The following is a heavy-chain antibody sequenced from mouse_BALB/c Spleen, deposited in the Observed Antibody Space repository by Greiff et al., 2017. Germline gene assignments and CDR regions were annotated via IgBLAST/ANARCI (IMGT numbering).Heavy chain of an antibody. D-gene: IGHD2-1*01. J-gene: IGHJ1*01. CDR1: GYSITSDYA. Sequence: EVQLQESGPGLVKPSQSLSLTCTVTGYSITSDYAWNWIRQFPGNKLEWMGYISYSGSTSYNPSLKSRISITRDTSKNQFFLQLNSVTTEDTATYYCARLYYGNSYWYFDVWGAGTTVTVSS. CDR2: ISYSGST. CDR3: ARLYYGNSYWYFDV. V-gene: IGHV3-2*02.